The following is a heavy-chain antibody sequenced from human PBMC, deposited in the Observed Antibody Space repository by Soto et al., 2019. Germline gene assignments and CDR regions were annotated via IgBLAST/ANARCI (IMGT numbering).Heavy chain of an antibody. CDR3: ACLDTMVRGVIPFDY. CDR2: ISSSSSYI. J-gene: IGHJ4*02. CDR1: GFTFSSYS. Sequence: GGSLRLSCAASGFTFSSYSMNWVRQAPGKGLEWVSSISSSSSYIYYADSVKGRFTISRDNAKNSLYLQMNSLRAEDTAAYYCACLDTMVRGVIPFDYWGQGTLVTVSS. D-gene: IGHD3-10*01. V-gene: IGHV3-21*01.